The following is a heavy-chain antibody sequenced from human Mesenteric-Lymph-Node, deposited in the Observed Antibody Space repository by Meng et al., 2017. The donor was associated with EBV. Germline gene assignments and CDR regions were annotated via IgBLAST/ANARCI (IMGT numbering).Heavy chain of an antibody. J-gene: IGHJ4*02. V-gene: IGHV1-2*06. CDR3: SHTDYFDNTGHH. D-gene: IGHD3-22*01. Sequence: AHAVDAGAEVKKPGPSVEASCKSSAYSYSVYYIHWVRQAPGQGLEWMGRINPRSGATSYAEKFQGRLAMTGDTSVSTAYMELASLRSDDTAVYFCSHTDYFDNTGHHWGQGTLVTVSS. CDR1: AYSYSVYY. CDR2: INPRSGAT.